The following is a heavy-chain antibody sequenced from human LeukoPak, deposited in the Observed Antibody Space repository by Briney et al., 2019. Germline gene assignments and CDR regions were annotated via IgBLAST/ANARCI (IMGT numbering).Heavy chain of an antibody. CDR3: ARSRAAAAGRFDP. CDR1: GFTFSSYS. J-gene: IGHJ5*02. Sequence: GGSLRLSCAASGFTFSSYSMNWVRQAPGKGLEWVANIKQDGSEKYYVDSVKGRFTISRDNAKNSLYLQMNSLRAEDTAVYYCARSRAAAAGRFDPWGQGTLVTVSS. D-gene: IGHD6-13*01. V-gene: IGHV3-7*01. CDR2: IKQDGSEK.